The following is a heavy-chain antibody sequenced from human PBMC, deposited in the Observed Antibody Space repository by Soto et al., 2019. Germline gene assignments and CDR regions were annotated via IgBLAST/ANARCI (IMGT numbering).Heavy chain of an antibody. D-gene: IGHD3-10*01. Sequence: QVKLVQSGAEVKKPGSSVKVSCKASGGTFSSYAISWVRQAPGQGLEWMGGIIPIFGTANYAQKFQGRVTITADESTSTAYMELSSLRSEATAVYYCARDAFPVSGSGGMDVWGQGTTVTVSS. CDR1: GGTFSSYA. V-gene: IGHV1-69*12. CDR2: IIPIFGTA. CDR3: ARDAFPVSGSGGMDV. J-gene: IGHJ6*02.